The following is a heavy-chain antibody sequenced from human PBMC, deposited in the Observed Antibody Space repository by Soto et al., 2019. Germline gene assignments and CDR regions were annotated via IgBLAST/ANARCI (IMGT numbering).Heavy chain of an antibody. CDR1: GGSITTSY. CDR3: ASSGIVGREVNAWFDP. D-gene: IGHD3-22*01. Sequence: SETLSLTCTVSGGSITTSYWSWIRQPLGKALEWIGYIYYRGSTNYNPSLKSRLTISIDTSKSQFSLKLTSMTTADTAVYYCASSGIVGREVNAWFDPWGQGTLVTVSS. V-gene: IGHV4-59*12. CDR2: IYYRGST. J-gene: IGHJ5*02.